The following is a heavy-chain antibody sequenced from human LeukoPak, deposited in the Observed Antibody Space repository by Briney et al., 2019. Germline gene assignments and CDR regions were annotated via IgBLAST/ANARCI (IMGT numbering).Heavy chain of an antibody. CDR3: ARDPGWLQFRGEDYFDY. Sequence: GGSLRLSCAASGFTFSSYWMSWVRQAPGKGLEWVANIKQDGSEKYCVDSVKGRFTISRDNAKNSLYLQMNSLRAEDTAVYYCARDPGWLQFRGEDYFDYWGQGTLVTVSS. CDR2: IKQDGSEK. J-gene: IGHJ4*02. D-gene: IGHD5-24*01. V-gene: IGHV3-7*01. CDR1: GFTFSSYW.